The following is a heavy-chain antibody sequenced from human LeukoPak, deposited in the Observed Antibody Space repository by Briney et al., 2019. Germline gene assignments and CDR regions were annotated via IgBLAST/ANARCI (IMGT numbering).Heavy chain of an antibody. Sequence: GGSLRLSCAASGFTFSSYGMHWVRRAPGKGLEWVAVISYDGSNKYYADSVKGRFTISRENSKNTLYLQMNSLRAEDTAVYYCAKEGRSSSWYYFDYWGQGTLVTVSS. D-gene: IGHD6-13*01. CDR1: GFTFSSYG. V-gene: IGHV3-30*18. J-gene: IGHJ4*02. CDR3: AKEGRSSSWYYFDY. CDR2: ISYDGSNK.